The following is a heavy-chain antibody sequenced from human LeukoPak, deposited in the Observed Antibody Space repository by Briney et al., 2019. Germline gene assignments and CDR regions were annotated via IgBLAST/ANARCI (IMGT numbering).Heavy chain of an antibody. CDR2: ISSSSSYI. V-gene: IGHV3-21*01. D-gene: IGHD6-13*01. CDR3: ARDAIAAAGSYFDY. J-gene: IGHJ4*02. CDR1: GFIFSSYT. Sequence: GGSLRLSCAASGFIFSSYTMNWVRQAPGKGLEWVSSISSSSSYIYYADSVKGRFTISRDNAKNSLYLQMNSLRAEDTAVYYCARDAIAAAGSYFDYWGQGTLVTVSS.